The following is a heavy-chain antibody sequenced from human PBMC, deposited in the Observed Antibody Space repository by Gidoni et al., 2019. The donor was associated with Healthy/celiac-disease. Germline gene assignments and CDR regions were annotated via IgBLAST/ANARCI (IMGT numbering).Heavy chain of an antibody. V-gene: IGHV1-2*02. CDR1: GLPLTHLY. D-gene: IGHD5-18*01. J-gene: IGHJ4*02. CDR2: INLNSGGS. Sequence: QVQLVQSGPVVKKPGASVKLSCKASGLPLTHLYINWVGQAPGQGLEWMGWINLNSGGSNRAQKFHGRVTMTRDTSISAAYMELSRLKSDDTAVYYCARGGERERGGYTYGYDYWGQGTLVTVSS. CDR3: ARGGERERGGYTYGYDY.